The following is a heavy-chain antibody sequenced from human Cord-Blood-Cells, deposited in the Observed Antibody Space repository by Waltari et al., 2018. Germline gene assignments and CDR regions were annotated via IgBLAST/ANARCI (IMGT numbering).Heavy chain of an antibody. CDR2: INPNSGGT. J-gene: IGHJ3*02. CDR3: ASSLTGDAFDI. Sequence: QVQLVQSGAEVKKPGASVKVSCKASGYTFTGYYMHWVRQAPGQGLEWMGRINPNSGGTKYAQKFQGRVTMTRDTSISTAYMELSRLRSDDTAVYYCASSLTGDAFDIWGQGTMVTVSS. D-gene: IGHD7-27*01. V-gene: IGHV1-2*06. CDR1: GYTFTGYY.